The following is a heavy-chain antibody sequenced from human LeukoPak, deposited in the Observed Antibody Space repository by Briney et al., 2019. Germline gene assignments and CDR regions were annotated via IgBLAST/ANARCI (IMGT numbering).Heavy chain of an antibody. CDR2: INPSGGST. CDR3: ARFIVVVPAATPYHYYYYMDV. V-gene: IGHV1-46*01. Sequence: ASVKVSCKASGYTFTSYYMHWVRQAPGQGLEWMGIINPSGGSTSYAQKFQGRVTMTRDMSTSTVYMELSSLRSEDTAVYYCARFIVVVPAATPYHYYYYMDVWGKGTTVTISS. CDR1: GYTFTSYY. D-gene: IGHD2-2*01. J-gene: IGHJ6*03.